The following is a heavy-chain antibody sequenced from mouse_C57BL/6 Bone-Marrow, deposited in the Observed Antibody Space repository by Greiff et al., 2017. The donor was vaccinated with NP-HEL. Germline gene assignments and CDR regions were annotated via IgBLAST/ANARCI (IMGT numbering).Heavy chain of an antibody. V-gene: IGHV10-3*01. Sequence: EVMLVESGGGLVQPKGSLKLSCAASGFTFNTYAMHWVRQAPGKGLEWVARIRSKSSNYATYYADSVKDRFTISRDDSQSMLYLQMNNLKTEDTAMYYCVRDGYGSSYVLFAYWGQGTLVTVSA. CDR3: VRDGYGSSYVLFAY. CDR1: GFTFNTYA. J-gene: IGHJ3*01. D-gene: IGHD1-1*01. CDR2: IRSKSSNYAT.